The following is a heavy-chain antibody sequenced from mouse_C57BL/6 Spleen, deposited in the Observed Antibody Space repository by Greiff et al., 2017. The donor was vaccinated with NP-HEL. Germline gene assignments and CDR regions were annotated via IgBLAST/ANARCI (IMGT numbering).Heavy chain of an antibody. CDR1: GYTFTSYG. CDR3: ARGTTVVSFDY. D-gene: IGHD1-1*01. Sequence: ESGAELARPGASVKLSCKASGYTFTSYGISWVKQRTGQGLEWIGEIYPRSGNTYYNEKFKGKATLTADKSSSTAYMELRSLTSEDSAVYFCARGTTVVSFDYWGQGTTLTVSS. J-gene: IGHJ2*01. V-gene: IGHV1-81*01. CDR2: IYPRSGNT.